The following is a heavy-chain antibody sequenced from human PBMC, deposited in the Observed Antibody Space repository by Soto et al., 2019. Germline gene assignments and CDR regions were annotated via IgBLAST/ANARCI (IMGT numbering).Heavy chain of an antibody. CDR2: ISSSGETV. D-gene: IGHD2-8*01. Sequence: GGSLRLSCEVSGFTFSSYEMYWVRQAPGKGLEWVAYISSSGETVYYAGSVQGRFTISRDNAKNSLYLQMSSLGAEDTAVYYCAREGFYAMDVWGHGTLVTVSS. J-gene: IGHJ4*01. CDR3: AREGFYAMDV. CDR1: GFTFSSYE. V-gene: IGHV3-48*03.